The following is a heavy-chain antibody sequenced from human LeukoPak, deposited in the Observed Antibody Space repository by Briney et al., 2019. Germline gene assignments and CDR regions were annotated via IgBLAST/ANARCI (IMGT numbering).Heavy chain of an antibody. V-gene: IGHV3-11*01. CDR3: ARDFNCSGGSCYSALVDY. CDR1: GFTFSDYY. Sequence: PGGSLRLSCAASGFTFSDYYMSWIRQAPGKGLEWVSYISSSGSTIYYADSVKGRFTISRDNAKNSLYLQMNSLRAEDTAVYYCARDFNCSGGSCYSALVDYWGQGTLVTVSS. CDR2: ISSSGSTI. D-gene: IGHD2-15*01. J-gene: IGHJ4*02.